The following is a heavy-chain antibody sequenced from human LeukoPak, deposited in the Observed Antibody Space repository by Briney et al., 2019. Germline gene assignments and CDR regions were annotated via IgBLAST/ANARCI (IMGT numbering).Heavy chain of an antibody. CDR1: GFTFSSYG. CDR3: ARRYCSSSSCSDEGFDI. CDR2: IRYDGSNK. V-gene: IGHV3-30*02. J-gene: IGHJ3*02. D-gene: IGHD2-2*01. Sequence: PGGSLRLSCAASGFTFSSYGMHWVRQAPGKGLEWVAFIRYDGSNKYYADSVKGRFTISRDNSKNTLYLQMNSLRAEDTAVYYCARRYCSSSSCSDEGFDIWGQGTMVTVSS.